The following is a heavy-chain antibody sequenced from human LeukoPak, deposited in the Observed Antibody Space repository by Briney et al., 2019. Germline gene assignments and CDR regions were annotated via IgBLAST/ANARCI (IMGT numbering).Heavy chain of an antibody. J-gene: IGHJ3*02. CDR1: GGSISSYY. Sequence: SETLSLTCTVSGGSISSYYWSWIRQPPGKGLEWIGYIFYNGSTGYNPSLKSRLTMSVDTSKNQFSLRLSSVTAADTAVYYCARDRGGGYFGAFDIWGQGTMVTVSS. D-gene: IGHD5-12*01. CDR2: IFYNGST. V-gene: IGHV4-59*12. CDR3: ARDRGGGYFGAFDI.